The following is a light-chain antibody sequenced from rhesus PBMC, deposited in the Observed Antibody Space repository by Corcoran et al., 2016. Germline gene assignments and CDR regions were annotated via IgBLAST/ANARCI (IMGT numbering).Light chain of an antibody. CDR1: QGISTN. CDR2: KAS. J-gene: IGKJ4*01. V-gene: IGKV1-25*01. CDR3: QHGYGTPLT. Sequence: IQMTQSPSSLSSSVGDRVTITCQASQGISTNLAWYQQKPGKVPKLLVYKASTLQSGDPSRFSGNGSGTDFTLTVSSLQPEDFATYYCQHGYGTPLTFGGGTKVELK.